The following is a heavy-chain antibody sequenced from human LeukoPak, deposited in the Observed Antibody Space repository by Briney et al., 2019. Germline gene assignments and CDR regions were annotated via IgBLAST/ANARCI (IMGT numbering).Heavy chain of an antibody. V-gene: IGHV4-30-4*01. CDR3: ARDIVFDYSSSWYEYYFDY. CDR1: GGSISSGDYY. J-gene: IGHJ4*02. CDR2: IYYSGST. Sequence: PSETLSLTCTVSGGSISSGDYYWSWIRQPPGKGLEWIGYIYYSGSTYYNPSLKSRVTISVDTSKNQFSLKLSSVTAAGTAVYYCARDIVFDYSSSWYEYYFDYWGQGTLVTVSS. D-gene: IGHD6-13*01.